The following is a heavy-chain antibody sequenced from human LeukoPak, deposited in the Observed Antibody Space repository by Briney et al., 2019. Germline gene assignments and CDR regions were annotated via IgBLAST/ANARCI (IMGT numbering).Heavy chain of an antibody. CDR2: INHSGST. D-gene: IGHD6-6*01. J-gene: IGHJ4*02. Sequence: SETLSLTCAVYGEPFNGYYWNWIRQSPGKGLEWIGEINHSGSTNYNPSLKSRVTISVDTSKNQFSLNLTSVTAADTAVYYCAHSSSSLPTDSWGQGNLVIVSS. CDR3: AHSSSSLPTDS. V-gene: IGHV4-34*01. CDR1: GEPFNGYY.